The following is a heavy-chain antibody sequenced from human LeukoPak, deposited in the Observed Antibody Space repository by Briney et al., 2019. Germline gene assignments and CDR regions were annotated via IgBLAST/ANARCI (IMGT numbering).Heavy chain of an antibody. Sequence: SVKVSCKASGGTFSSYAISWVRQAPGQGLEWMGRIIPILGIANYAQKFQGRVTITADKSTSTAYMELRGLRSDDTAVYYCARSNPGVVREKDYWGQGTLVTVSS. CDR2: IIPILGIA. J-gene: IGHJ4*02. V-gene: IGHV1-69*04. CDR3: ARSNPGVVREKDY. CDR1: GGTFSSYA. D-gene: IGHD4-11*01.